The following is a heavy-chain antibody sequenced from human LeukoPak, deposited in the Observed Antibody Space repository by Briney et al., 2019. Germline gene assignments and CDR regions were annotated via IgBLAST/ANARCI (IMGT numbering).Heavy chain of an antibody. CDR3: AKDTSVARYCTNDICSPFDY. V-gene: IGHV3-23*01. Sequence: LGGSLRLSCAASGFTFSSYAMSWVRRAPGEGLQWVSAISGSGGDTYDADSVKGRFTISRDNSKNTLYLQMNSLRAEDTAVYYCAKDTSVARYCTNDICSPFDYWGQGTLVTVSS. CDR1: GFTFSSYA. CDR2: ISGSGGDT. D-gene: IGHD2-8*01. J-gene: IGHJ4*02.